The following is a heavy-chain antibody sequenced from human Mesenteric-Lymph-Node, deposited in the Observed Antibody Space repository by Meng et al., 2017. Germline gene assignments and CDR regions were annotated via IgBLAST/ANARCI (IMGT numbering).Heavy chain of an antibody. Sequence: GESLKISCAASGFTFSSYWMSWVRQAPGKGLEWVANIKQDGSEKYYVDSVKGRFTISRDNAKNSLYLQMNSLRAEDTAVYYCARGLRLVRGPPPGLVAYWGQGTLVTVSS. J-gene: IGHJ4*02. CDR1: GFTFSSYW. V-gene: IGHV3-7*01. D-gene: IGHD3-10*01. CDR3: ARGLRLVRGPPPGLVAY. CDR2: IKQDGSEK.